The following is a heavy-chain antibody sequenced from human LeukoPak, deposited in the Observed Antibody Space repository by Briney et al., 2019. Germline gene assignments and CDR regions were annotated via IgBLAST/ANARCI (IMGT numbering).Heavy chain of an antibody. CDR3: ATNYDFIIPYHFDY. Sequence: GGSLRLSCAASGFTFSSYSMNWVRQAPGKGLGWVSSISSSSSYIYYADSVKGRFTISRDNAKNSLYLQMNSLRAEDTAVYYCATNYDFIIPYHFDYWGQGTLVTVSS. CDR2: ISSSSSYI. D-gene: IGHD3-3*01. CDR1: GFTFSSYS. V-gene: IGHV3-21*01. J-gene: IGHJ4*02.